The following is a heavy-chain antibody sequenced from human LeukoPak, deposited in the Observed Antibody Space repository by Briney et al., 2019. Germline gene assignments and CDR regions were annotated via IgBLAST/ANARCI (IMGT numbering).Heavy chain of an antibody. J-gene: IGHJ4*02. CDR2: INPSGSH. CDR1: ARSFSSYS. D-gene: IGHD3-10*01. Sequence: SQTMSLACLVDARSFSSYSWRWDRPPAEGGLEWIGAINPSGSHNYHPSLKTRVSLPVANSQDQFTLKRTSVAAADTAVNSCVGGGGSGSYYMFGGQGTLVTVSS. V-gene: IGHV4-34*01. CDR3: VGGGGSGSYYMF.